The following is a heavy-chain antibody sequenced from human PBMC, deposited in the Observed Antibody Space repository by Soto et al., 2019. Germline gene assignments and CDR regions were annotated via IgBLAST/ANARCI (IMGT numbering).Heavy chain of an antibody. Sequence: QVRLQQWGAGLLKPSETLSLTCAVYGASFTGYYWTWLRQSPGKGLEWIGEVSHSGTAKYNPSLTSRLTISLDTSKRQFSLELTSVTAADTAVYYCARYGGTAIWYFDIWGRGTAVSVSS. J-gene: IGHJ2*01. CDR2: VSHSGTA. CDR1: GASFTGYY. D-gene: IGHD2-15*01. V-gene: IGHV4-34*01. CDR3: ARYGGTAIWYFDI.